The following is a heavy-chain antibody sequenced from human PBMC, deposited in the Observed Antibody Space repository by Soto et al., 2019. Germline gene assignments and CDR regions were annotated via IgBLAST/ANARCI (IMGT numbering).Heavy chain of an antibody. Sequence: LRLSCAASGFTFSNYAMSWVRQAPGKGLEFISLISGTGIPTLYAESVKGRFSVSRDNSKDTLFLEMNNLRVDDTAIYYCARGYSYNRGLYGMDVWGQGTTVTVSS. CDR1: GFTFSNYA. CDR2: ISGTGIPT. D-gene: IGHD5-18*01. J-gene: IGHJ6*02. V-gene: IGHV3-23*01. CDR3: ARGYSYNRGLYGMDV.